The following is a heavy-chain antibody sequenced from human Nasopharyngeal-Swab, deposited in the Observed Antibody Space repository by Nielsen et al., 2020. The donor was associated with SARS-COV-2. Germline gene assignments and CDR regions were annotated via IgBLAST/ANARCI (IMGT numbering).Heavy chain of an antibody. CDR1: GFTFRSYA. CDR2: INNSGGNT. Sequence: GGSLRPSCAASGFTFRSYAMSWVRQAPGRGLEWVSTINNSGGNTHYADSVKGHFTISRDNSKNTLYLQMSSLRAEDTAVYYCARRYYYEDYWGQGTLVTVSS. J-gene: IGHJ4*02. V-gene: IGHV3-23*01. CDR3: ARRYYYEDY. D-gene: IGHD3-22*01.